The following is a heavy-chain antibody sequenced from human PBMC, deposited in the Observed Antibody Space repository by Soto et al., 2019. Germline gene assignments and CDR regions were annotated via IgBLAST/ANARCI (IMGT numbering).Heavy chain of an antibody. D-gene: IGHD3-9*01. CDR1: GFTFSSYA. CDR3: AKILRPGYVEAPDHDY. J-gene: IGHJ4*02. CDR2: ISGSGGST. V-gene: IGHV3-23*01. Sequence: EVQLLESGGGLVQPGGSLRLSCAASGFTFSSYAMSWVRQAPGKGLEWVSAISGSGGSTYYADSVKGRFTISRDNSKNTLYLQMNSLRAEDTAVYYCAKILRPGYVEAPDHDYWGQGTLVTVSS.